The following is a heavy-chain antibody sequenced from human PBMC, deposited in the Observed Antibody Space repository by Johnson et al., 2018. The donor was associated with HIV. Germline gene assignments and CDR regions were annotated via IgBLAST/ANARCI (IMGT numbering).Heavy chain of an antibody. V-gene: IGHV3-9*01. CDR3: ARDLGITGTDAFDI. CDR2: ISWNSGSI. CDR1: GFTFDDYA. D-gene: IGHD1-20*01. Sequence: VQLVESGGGLVQPGGSLRLSCAASGFTFDDYAMHWVRQAPGKGLEWVSGISWNSGSIGYADSVKGRFTISRDNSKNTLHLQMNSLRTEDTALYYCARDLGITGTDAFDIWGQGTMVTVSS. J-gene: IGHJ3*02.